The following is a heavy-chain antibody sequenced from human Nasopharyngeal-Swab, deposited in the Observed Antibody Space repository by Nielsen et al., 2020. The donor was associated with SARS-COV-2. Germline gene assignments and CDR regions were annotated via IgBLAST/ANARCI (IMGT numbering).Heavy chain of an antibody. Sequence: ETLSLTCTVSGGSISTYYWSWIRQPPGKELEWIGEFKYGGSSNYNPSLKSRVTMSLDASKNQFSLELSSVTAADTAVYYCARGAPSSYWFDPWGQGTLVTVSS. V-gene: IGHV4-34*01. CDR3: ARGAPSSYWFDP. J-gene: IGHJ5*02. CDR2: FKYGGSS. CDR1: GGSISTYY.